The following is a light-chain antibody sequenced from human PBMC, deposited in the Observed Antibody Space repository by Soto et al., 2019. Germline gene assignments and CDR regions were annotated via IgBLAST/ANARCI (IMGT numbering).Light chain of an antibody. CDR3: QQYIRWPLT. CDR1: QDVSSN. J-gene: IGKJ4*01. CDR2: GAS. Sequence: EMVVTRSPATLSVSPGERATLSCRASQDVSSNLAWYQQKPGQAPRLLIYGASTRATGTPARFSGSGSGTEFTLTISSLQSEDYAVYFCQQYIRWPLTFGGGTKVEIK. V-gene: IGKV3-15*01.